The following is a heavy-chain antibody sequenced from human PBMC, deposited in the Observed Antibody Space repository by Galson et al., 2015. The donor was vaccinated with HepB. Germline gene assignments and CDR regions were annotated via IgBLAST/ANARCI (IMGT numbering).Heavy chain of an antibody. J-gene: IGHJ3*02. Sequence: SVQVSCKASGLTFTTSAMQWVRQARGQRLEWIGWIVVGSGNTNYAQKFQERVTITRDMSTSTAYMELSSLRSEDTAVYYCAANGIIGSVDAFDIWGQGTMVTVSS. V-gene: IGHV1-58*02. CDR2: IVVGSGNT. D-gene: IGHD3-10*01. CDR3: AANGIIGSVDAFDI. CDR1: GLTFTTSA.